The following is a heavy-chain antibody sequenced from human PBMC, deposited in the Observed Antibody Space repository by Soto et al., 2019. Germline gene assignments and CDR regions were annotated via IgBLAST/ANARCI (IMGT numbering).Heavy chain of an antibody. CDR2: ITPAFGTA. J-gene: IGHJ5*02. D-gene: IGHD4-17*01. Sequence: ASVKVSCKASGDTFSNYALSWLRQAPGQRLEWMGGITPAFGTAGYAENFQDRVAITADESTSTIYLELSSLRSDDTAVYFCARALEGTTVTNWFDPWGQGTQVTVSS. CDR1: GDTFSNYA. V-gene: IGHV1-69*13. CDR3: ARALEGTTVTNWFDP.